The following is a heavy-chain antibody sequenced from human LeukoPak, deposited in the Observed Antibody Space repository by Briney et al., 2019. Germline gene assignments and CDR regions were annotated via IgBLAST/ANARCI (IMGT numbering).Heavy chain of an antibody. V-gene: IGHV4-31*03. CDR1: GGSISSGSYY. J-gene: IGHJ4*02. CDR3: ARGIWYYGSGSYLDY. Sequence: SQTLSLTCTVSGGSISSGSYYWRWIRQHPGGGLEWIGHIYYSGSTYYNPSLKNRDIISVDTSKKQFSLNLSSVTAADTAVYYCARGIWYYGSGSYLDYWGQGTLVTVSS. D-gene: IGHD3-10*01. CDR2: IYYSGST.